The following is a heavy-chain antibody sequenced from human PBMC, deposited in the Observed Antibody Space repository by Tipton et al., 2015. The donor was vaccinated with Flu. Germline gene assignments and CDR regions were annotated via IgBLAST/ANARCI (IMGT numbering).Heavy chain of an antibody. Sequence: SLRLSCAASGFTLNSYWMHWVRQGPGKGLVWVSRINSDGSSISYADSVKGRFTIARDNAKNTVYLQMNSLRPEDTALYYCASTTTMTRKWFDPWGQGTMVTVSS. CDR2: INSDGSSI. J-gene: IGHJ5*02. V-gene: IGHV3-74*01. D-gene: IGHD1-1*01. CDR1: GFTLNSYW. CDR3: ASTTTMTRKWFDP.